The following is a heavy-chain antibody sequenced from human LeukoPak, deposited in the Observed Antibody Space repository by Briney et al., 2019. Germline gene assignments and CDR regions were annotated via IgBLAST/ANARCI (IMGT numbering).Heavy chain of an antibody. V-gene: IGHV3-64D*09. CDR1: GYTFSSFA. CDR2: ISRNGGST. D-gene: IGHD2/OR15-2a*01. CDR3: VKDLRSDFMGVLSRYLSY. Sequence: GGSLRLSCSASGYTFSSFAMHWVRQAPGKGLQHVAAISRNGGSTYYADSVKGRFTISRDNSKNTLYLQMSSLRAEDTAVYLCVKDLRSDFMGVLSRYLSYWGQGTLVTVSS. J-gene: IGHJ4*02.